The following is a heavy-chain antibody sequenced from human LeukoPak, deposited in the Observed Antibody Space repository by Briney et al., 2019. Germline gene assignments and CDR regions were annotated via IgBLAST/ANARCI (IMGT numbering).Heavy chain of an antibody. V-gene: IGHV4-4*02. CDR1: GDSVTSSNW. D-gene: IGHD6-19*01. J-gene: IGHJ4*02. Sequence: SGTLSLTCAVSGDSVTSSNWWTWVRQPAGERLEWIGEVFHSGSVNSNPSLRSRVTITIDKSKNQVSLKLRSVTAADTAIYYCARVKSGSRGWDETDYWGPGTMVTVSS. CDR3: ARVKSGSRGWDETDY. CDR2: VFHSGSV.